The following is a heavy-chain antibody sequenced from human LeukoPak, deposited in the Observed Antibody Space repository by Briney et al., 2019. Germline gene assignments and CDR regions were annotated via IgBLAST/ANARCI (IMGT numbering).Heavy chain of an antibody. CDR3: AKDKAPLYSGYDWDLDF. CDR1: GFTFHHYA. J-gene: IGHJ4*02. CDR2: ISWNSASV. Sequence: GGSLRLSCAASGFTFHHYAIHWVRQVPGKGLEGVSGISWNSASVGFADSVRGRFTISRDNAKNSVYLQVNSLRAEDTALYYCAKDKAPLYSGYDWDLDFWGQGTLVTVSS. D-gene: IGHD5-12*01. V-gene: IGHV3-9*01.